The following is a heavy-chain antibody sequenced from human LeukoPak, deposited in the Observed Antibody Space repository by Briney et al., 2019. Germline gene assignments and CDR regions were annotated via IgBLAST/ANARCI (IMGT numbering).Heavy chain of an antibody. CDR1: GFRFSSYE. CDR2: IGNTGRTI. Sequence: PGGSLRLSCAASGFRFSSYEMNWVRQAPGRGLEWVSYIGNTGRTIYYVDSVKGRFTVSRDNAKNSLYPQMNSLRAEDTAIYYCVRGDRYFFDYWGQGTLVTVSS. D-gene: IGHD1-14*01. J-gene: IGHJ4*02. CDR3: VRGDRYFFDY. V-gene: IGHV3-48*03.